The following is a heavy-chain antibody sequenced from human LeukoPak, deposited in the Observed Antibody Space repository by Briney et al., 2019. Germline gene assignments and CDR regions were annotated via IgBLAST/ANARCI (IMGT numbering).Heavy chain of an antibody. Sequence: GGSLRLSCAASGFTFSSYWMHWVRQAPGKGPVWVSRIDGDGSSTSYADSVKGRFTISRDNAKNTLYLQMNSLRAEDTAVYYCARTIVGAAFDYWGQGTLVTVSS. CDR1: GFTFSSYW. D-gene: IGHD1-26*01. CDR3: ARTIVGAAFDY. CDR2: IDGDGSST. J-gene: IGHJ4*02. V-gene: IGHV3-74*01.